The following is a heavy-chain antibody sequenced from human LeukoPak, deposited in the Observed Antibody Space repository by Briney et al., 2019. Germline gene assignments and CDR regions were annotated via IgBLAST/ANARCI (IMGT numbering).Heavy chain of an antibody. CDR1: GGSFSGYY. CDR2: INHSGST. Sequence: PSETLSLTCAVYGGSFSGYYWSWIRQPPGKGLEWIGEINHSGSTNYNPSLKSRVTISVDTSKNQFSLKLSSVTAADTAVYYCARGSTMVRGAMPYYFDYWGQGTLVTVSS. CDR3: ARGSTMVRGAMPYYFDY. J-gene: IGHJ4*02. D-gene: IGHD3-10*01. V-gene: IGHV4-34*01.